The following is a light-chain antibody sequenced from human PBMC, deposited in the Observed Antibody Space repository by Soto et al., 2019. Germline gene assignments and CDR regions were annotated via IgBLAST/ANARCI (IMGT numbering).Light chain of an antibody. CDR1: QSVSSN. Sequence: EIVMTQSPATLSVSPGERATLSCRASQSVSSNLAWYRQKPGQAPTLLIYGASTRATGIPARFSGSGSGTEFTLTISSLQSEDFAVYYCQQYNNWPRVTFGPGTKVDIK. J-gene: IGKJ3*01. CDR3: QQYNNWPRVT. V-gene: IGKV3-15*01. CDR2: GAS.